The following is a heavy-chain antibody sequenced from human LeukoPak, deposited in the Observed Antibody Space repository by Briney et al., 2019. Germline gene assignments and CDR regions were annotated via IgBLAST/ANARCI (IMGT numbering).Heavy chain of an antibody. CDR1: GYTFTSYG. CDR3: ARVPYYYDSSGYYFSLGPPRGDAFDI. J-gene: IGHJ3*02. V-gene: IGHV1-18*01. D-gene: IGHD3-22*01. CDR2: ISPYNGNT. Sequence: ASVKVSCKPSGYTFTSYGIIWVRQAPGQGLEWMGWISPYNGNTNYAQKLQGRVTMTTDTSTSTAYIELRSLRSDATAVYYCARVPYYYDSSGYYFSLGPPRGDAFDIWGQGTMVTVSS.